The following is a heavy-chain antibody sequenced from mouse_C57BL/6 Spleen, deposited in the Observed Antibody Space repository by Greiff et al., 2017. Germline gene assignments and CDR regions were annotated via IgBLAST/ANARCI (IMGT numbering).Heavy chain of an antibody. Sequence: QVQLQQPGAELVKPGASVKMSCKASGYTFTSYWITWVKQRPGQGLEWIGDIYPGSGSTNYNEKFKSKATLTVDTSSSTAYMQLSSLPSADSAVYYCARICPLRREFAYWGQGTMVTVSA. J-gene: IGHJ3*01. D-gene: IGHD2-12*01. CDR1: GYTFTSYW. CDR2: IYPGSGST. CDR3: ARICPLRREFAY. V-gene: IGHV1-55*01.